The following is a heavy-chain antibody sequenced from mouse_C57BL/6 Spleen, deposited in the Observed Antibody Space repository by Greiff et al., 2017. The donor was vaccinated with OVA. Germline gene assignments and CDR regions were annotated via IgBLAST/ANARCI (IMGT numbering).Heavy chain of an antibody. V-gene: IGHV1-26*01. CDR2: INPNNGGT. CDR3: AREGDYYGSSYDY. D-gene: IGHD1-1*01. CDR1: GYTFTDYY. Sequence: EVQLQQSGPELVKPGASVKISCKASGYTFTDYYMNWVKQSHGKSLEWIGDINPNNGGTSYNQKFKGKATLTVDKSSSTAYMELRSLTSEDSAVYYCAREGDYYGSSYDYWGQGITLTVSS. J-gene: IGHJ2*01.